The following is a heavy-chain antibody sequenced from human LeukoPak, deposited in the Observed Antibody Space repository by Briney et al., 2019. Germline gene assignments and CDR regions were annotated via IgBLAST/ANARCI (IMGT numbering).Heavy chain of an antibody. V-gene: IGHV3-48*01. CDR2: ISSSSGTI. CDR1: AFTFSSYS. Sequence: PGLSLGLSCAPSAFTFSSYSMNCVRRALGKGLEWITYISSSSGTIYYADSVKGRFTISRDNAKNSPYLQMSSLRAEDTAVYYCARRGEETPPYYSDYWGQGTLVTVSS. CDR3: ARRGEETPPYYSDY. J-gene: IGHJ4*02.